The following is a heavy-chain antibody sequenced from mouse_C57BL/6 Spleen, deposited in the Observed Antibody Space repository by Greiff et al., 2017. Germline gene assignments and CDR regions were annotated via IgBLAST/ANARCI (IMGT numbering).Heavy chain of an antibody. D-gene: IGHD4-1*01. V-gene: IGHV5-6*02. J-gene: IGHJ2*01. CDR1: GFTFSSYG. Sequence: EVKLVESGGDLVKPGGSLKLSCAASGFTFSSYGMSWVRQTPDKRLEWVATISSGGSYTYYPDSVKGRFTISRDNAKNTLYLQMSSLKSDDTAMYYCARLPLTGTDYFDYWGQGTTLTVSS. CDR2: ISSGGSYT. CDR3: ARLPLTGTDYFDY.